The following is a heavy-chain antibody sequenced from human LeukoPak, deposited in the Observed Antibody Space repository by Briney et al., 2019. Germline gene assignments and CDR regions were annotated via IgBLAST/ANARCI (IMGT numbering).Heavy chain of an antibody. CDR3: XXXXXGXXXXNLV. Sequence: SETLSLTCTVSGGSISGTSYHWVWTRQPPGKGLEWIXSIYYSGSTXYXXXLKSRVTISEDTSKNQFSLKLTSVTAADTAVYXXXXXXXGXXXXNLVWGQGTLVXVSS. D-gene: IGHD2-8*02. J-gene: IGHJ4*02. CDR1: GGSISGTSYH. V-gene: IGHV4-39*07. CDR2: IYYSGST.